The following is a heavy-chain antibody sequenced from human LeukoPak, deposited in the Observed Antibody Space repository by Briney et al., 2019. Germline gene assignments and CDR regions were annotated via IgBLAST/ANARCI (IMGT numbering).Heavy chain of an antibody. J-gene: IGHJ6*02. Sequence: GGSLRLSCAASGFTFSSYSMNWVRQAPGKGLEWVSSISSSRSYIYYADSVKGRFTISRDNAKNSLYLQMNSLRAEDTAVYYCARDMGDCTNGVCYWIKYYYYYYGMDVWGQGTTVTVSS. CDR2: ISSSRSYI. CDR1: GFTFSSYS. CDR3: ARDMGDCTNGVCYWIKYYYYYYGMDV. V-gene: IGHV3-21*01. D-gene: IGHD2-8*01.